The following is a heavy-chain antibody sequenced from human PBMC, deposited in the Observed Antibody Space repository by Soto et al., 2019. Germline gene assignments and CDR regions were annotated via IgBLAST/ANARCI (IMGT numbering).Heavy chain of an antibody. J-gene: IGHJ4*02. CDR1: GGSISSGDYY. CDR2: IDYSGST. V-gene: IGHV4-30-4*01. D-gene: IGHD3-3*01. CDR3: ARTWSGRFLEWLYHFDY. Sequence: QVQLQESGPGLVKPSQTLSLTCTVSGGSISSGDYYWSWIRQPPGKGLEWIGYIDYSGSTYYNPSLKSRVTISVDTSKNQFSLKLSSVTAADTAVYYCARTWSGRFLEWLYHFDYWGQGTLVTVSS.